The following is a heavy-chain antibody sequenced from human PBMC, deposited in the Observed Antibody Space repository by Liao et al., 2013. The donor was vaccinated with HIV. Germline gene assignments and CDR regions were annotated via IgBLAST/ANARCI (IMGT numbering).Heavy chain of an antibody. J-gene: IGHJ4*02. CDR3: ARSRGFFDY. Sequence: QVQLQESGPGLVKPSKTLSLTCTVSGGSISSYYWSWIRQPAGKGLEWIGHISASGGANYNPSLKSRVTLSLDTSKNQFSLNLNSVXAADTAIYYCARSRGFFDYWGQGALVAVSS. CDR1: GGSISSYY. CDR2: ISASGGA. V-gene: IGHV4-4*07. D-gene: IGHD3-10*01.